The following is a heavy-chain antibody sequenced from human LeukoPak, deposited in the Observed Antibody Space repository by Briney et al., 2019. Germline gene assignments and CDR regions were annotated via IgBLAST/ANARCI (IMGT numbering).Heavy chain of an antibody. D-gene: IGHD2-2*01. V-gene: IGHV1-18*01. Sequence: ASVKVSCKASGYTFTSYGISWVRQAPGQGLEWMGWISAYNGYTNYAQKLQGRVTMTTDTSTSTAYMELRSLRSDDTAVYYCARALGYCSSTSCYLPDYWGQGTLVTVSS. CDR2: ISAYNGYT. CDR3: ARALGYCSSTSCYLPDY. J-gene: IGHJ4*02. CDR1: GYTFTSYG.